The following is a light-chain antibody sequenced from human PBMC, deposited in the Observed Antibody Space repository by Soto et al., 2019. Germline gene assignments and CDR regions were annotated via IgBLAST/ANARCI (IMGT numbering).Light chain of an antibody. CDR3: QLYGGSHMFS. Sequence: EIVLTQSPGTLSLSPGEGATLSCRASESISSSYLAWYQQRPGQSPRLLIYAASSRAAGIPDRFSGSGSGTEFNLTISRLEPEDFAVYYCQLYGGSHMFSFGRGTKLQIK. V-gene: IGKV3-20*01. J-gene: IGKJ2*01. CDR2: AAS. CDR1: ESISSSY.